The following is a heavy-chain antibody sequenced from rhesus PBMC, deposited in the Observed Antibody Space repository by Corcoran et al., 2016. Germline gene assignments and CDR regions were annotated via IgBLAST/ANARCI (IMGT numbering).Heavy chain of an antibody. CDR3: AGEGHSGSWTFDY. Sequence: QVQLVQSGAEVKKPGASVKVSCKASGFTFGSYAISWVRQAPGQGLEWMGVIIPLVVITNDAEKFQGRGTITAETSTSTADMELSSLRAEDTAVYYCAGEGHSGSWTFDYWGQGVLVTVSS. CDR2: IIPLVVIT. CDR1: GFTFGSYA. V-gene: IGHV1-198*02. J-gene: IGHJ4*01. D-gene: IGHD6-25*01.